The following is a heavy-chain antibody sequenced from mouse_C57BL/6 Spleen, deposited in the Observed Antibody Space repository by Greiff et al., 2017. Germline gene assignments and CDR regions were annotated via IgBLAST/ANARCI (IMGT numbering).Heavy chain of an antibody. V-gene: IGHV1-80*01. CDR3: AIGGDDPFAY. CDR1: GYAFSSYW. Sequence: QVQLQQSGAELVKPGASVKISCKASGYAFSSYWMNWVKQRPGKGLEWIGQIYPGDGDTNYNGKFKGKATLTADKSSSTAYMQLSSLTSDDTAVYFCAIGGDDPFAYWGQGTLVTVSA. D-gene: IGHD2-2*01. J-gene: IGHJ3*01. CDR2: IYPGDGDT.